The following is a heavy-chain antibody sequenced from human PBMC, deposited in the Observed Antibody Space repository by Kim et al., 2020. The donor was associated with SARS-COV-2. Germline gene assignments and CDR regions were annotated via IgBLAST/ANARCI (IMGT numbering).Heavy chain of an antibody. Sequence: SETLSLTCTVSGASINNNYWTWIRQSPEKGLEWIGYTHSTGTTEYNPSLEGRVTLSIDTSRNQFSLTLRSVTAADTAMYFCGRNGVYLDVWGKGTTVTVSS. V-gene: IGHV4-59*08. CDR1: GASINNNY. D-gene: IGHD2-8*01. CDR2: THSTGTT. CDR3: GRNGVYLDV. J-gene: IGHJ6*03.